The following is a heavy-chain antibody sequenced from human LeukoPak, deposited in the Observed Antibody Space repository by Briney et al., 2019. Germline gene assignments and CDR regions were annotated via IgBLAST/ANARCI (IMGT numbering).Heavy chain of an antibody. D-gene: IGHD1-26*01. CDR1: GYTFTGYY. CDR3: ARLRGRSGSGSYNYFDY. Sequence: ASVKVSCKASGYTFTGYYMHWVRQAPGQGLEWMRRINPNSGGTNYAQKFQGRVTMTRDTSISTAYMELSRLRSDDTAVYYCARLRGRSGSGSYNYFDYWGQGTLVTVSS. J-gene: IGHJ4*02. V-gene: IGHV1-2*06. CDR2: INPNSGGT.